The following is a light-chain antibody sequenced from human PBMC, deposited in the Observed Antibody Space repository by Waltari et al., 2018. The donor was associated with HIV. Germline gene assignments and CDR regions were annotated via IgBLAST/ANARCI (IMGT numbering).Light chain of an antibody. CDR2: RAT. V-gene: IGKV1-5*03. CDR3: HQYSNYLGS. J-gene: IGKJ1*01. CDR1: QTVGDW. Sequence: DIHMTQSPPTLTASLGARVNITCRASQTVGDWLAWYQQKPGEAPTLLIYRATTVENGVPSRFSGSASGTDFTLAIDSLHPDDFATYYCHQYSNYLGSFGQGTRVQLK.